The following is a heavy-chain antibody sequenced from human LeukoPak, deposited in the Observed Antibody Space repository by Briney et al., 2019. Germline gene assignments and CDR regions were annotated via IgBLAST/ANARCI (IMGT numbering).Heavy chain of an antibody. CDR1: GFTFDDYA. CDR2: INWNGESK. J-gene: IGHJ3*01. V-gene: IGHV3-20*04. Sequence: GGSLRLSCAASGFTFDDYAMTWVRQAPGKGLDWVSGINWNGESKDYADAVKGRFTISRDNAKNSLHLQMNSLKTEDTALYFCARVRASSQDDAFDFWGQGTRVTVSS. D-gene: IGHD6-13*01. CDR3: ARVRASSQDDAFDF.